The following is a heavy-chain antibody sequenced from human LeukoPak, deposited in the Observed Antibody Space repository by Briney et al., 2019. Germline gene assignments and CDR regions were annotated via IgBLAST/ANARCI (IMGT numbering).Heavy chain of an antibody. Sequence: GASVKVSCKAPGYTFTGYYMHWVRQAPGQGLEWMGWINPNSGGINYAQKFQGRVTMTRDTSISTAYMELSRLRSDDTAVYYCARGPGHYDSSGYYYVNYYYYMDVWGKGTTVTVSS. CDR2: INPNSGGI. CDR1: GYTFTGYY. V-gene: IGHV1-2*02. J-gene: IGHJ6*03. D-gene: IGHD3-22*01. CDR3: ARGPGHYDSSGYYYVNYYYYMDV.